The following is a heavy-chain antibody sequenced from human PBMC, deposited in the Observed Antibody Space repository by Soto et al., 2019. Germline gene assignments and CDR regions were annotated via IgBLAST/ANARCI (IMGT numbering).Heavy chain of an antibody. Sequence: ITLKESGPTLVKPPQTLTLTCTFSVFSLSNSAVGVAWIRQPPGKAMECLALLYWDDGKRDSPSLTTRLNIIKDISQTQVVLTLTKVETVETATYFWAHSPAYEMSTVYSPFDYWGQGSLVTFAS. CDR3: AHSPAYEMSTVYSPFDY. J-gene: IGHJ4*02. CDR2: LYWDDGK. V-gene: IGHV2-5*02. D-gene: IGHD3-9*01. CDR1: VFSLSNSAVG.